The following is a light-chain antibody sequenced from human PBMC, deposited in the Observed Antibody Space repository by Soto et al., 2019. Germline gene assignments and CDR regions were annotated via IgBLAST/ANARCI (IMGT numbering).Light chain of an antibody. CDR1: SSDVGGYNY. J-gene: IGLJ1*01. CDR2: EVT. CDR3: SSYAGSDNYV. Sequence: QSVLTQPPSASGSPGQSVTISCTGTSSDVGGYNYVSWYQQHPGEAPKLMIYEVTKRPSGVPDRFSGSKSGNTASLTGSGLQAEDEADYYCSSYAGSDNYVFGTGTKVTVL. V-gene: IGLV2-8*01.